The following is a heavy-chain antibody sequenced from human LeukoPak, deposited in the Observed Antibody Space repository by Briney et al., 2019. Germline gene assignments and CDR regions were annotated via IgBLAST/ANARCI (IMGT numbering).Heavy chain of an antibody. CDR2: IYYSGST. V-gene: IGHV4-59*01. J-gene: IGHJ4*02. CDR1: GGSISSYY. Sequence: SETLSLTCTVSGGSISSYYWSWIRQPPGKGLEWIGYIYYSGSTNYNPSLKSRVTISVDTSKNQFSLKLSSVTAADTAVYYCARALRLGDALVDWGQGTLVTVSS. CDR3: ARALRLGDALVD. D-gene: IGHD3-16*01.